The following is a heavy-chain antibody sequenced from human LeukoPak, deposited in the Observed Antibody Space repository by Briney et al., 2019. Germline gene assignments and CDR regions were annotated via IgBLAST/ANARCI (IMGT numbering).Heavy chain of an antibody. J-gene: IGHJ6*02. CDR3: AREGITGTTGHYYYYGMDV. V-gene: IGHV1-8*01. CDR1: GYTFTSYD. D-gene: IGHD1-7*01. Sequence: ASVKVSCKASGYTFTSYDINWVRQATGQGLEWMGWMNPNSGNTGYAQKFQGRVTMTRNTSISTAYMVLSSLRSEDTAVYYCAREGITGTTGHYYYYGMDVWGQGTTVTVSS. CDR2: MNPNSGNT.